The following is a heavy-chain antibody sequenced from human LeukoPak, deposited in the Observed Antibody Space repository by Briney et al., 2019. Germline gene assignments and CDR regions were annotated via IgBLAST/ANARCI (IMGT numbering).Heavy chain of an antibody. Sequence: PGGSLRLSCAASGLTYSGSAMHWVRQASGKGLEWVGRIRTKPNNYASAYAASVEGRFTISRDDSRNTAYLQMNTLKTEDTAVYYCTTNWNDVLNSWGQGTLVTVSS. CDR2: IRTKPNNYAS. D-gene: IGHD1-20*01. J-gene: IGHJ4*02. CDR1: GLTYSGSA. CDR3: TTNWNDVLNS. V-gene: IGHV3-73*01.